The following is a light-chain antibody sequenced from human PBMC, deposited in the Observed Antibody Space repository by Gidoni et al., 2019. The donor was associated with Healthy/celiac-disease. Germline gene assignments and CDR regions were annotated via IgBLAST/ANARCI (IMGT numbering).Light chain of an antibody. V-gene: IGKV1-39*01. CDR3: QQSYSTVFT. J-gene: IGKJ3*01. CDR1: QSISSY. CDR2: AAS. Sequence: IQMTQSPSSLSASVGDRVTITCRASQSISSYLNWYQQKPGKAPKLLIYAASSLQSGVPSRFSGRGSGTDFTLTISSLQPEDFATYYCQQSYSTVFTFGPGTKVDIK.